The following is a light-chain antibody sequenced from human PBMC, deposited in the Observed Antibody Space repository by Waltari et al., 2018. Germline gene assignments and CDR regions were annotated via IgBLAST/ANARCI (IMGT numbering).Light chain of an antibody. Sequence: SYELTQPPSVSVSPGQTASITCSGDKLGDKYASWYQQKPGQSPILVIFQDTTRPSGIPERFSGSNSGNTATLTISGTQAMDEADYSCQAWDSSTVVFGGGTKLTVL. CDR1: KLGDKY. V-gene: IGLV3-1*01. CDR2: QDT. CDR3: QAWDSSTVV. J-gene: IGLJ2*01.